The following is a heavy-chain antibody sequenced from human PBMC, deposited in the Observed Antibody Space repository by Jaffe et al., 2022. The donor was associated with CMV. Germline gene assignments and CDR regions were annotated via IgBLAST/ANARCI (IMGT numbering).Heavy chain of an antibody. CDR2: ISSSGSTI. V-gene: IGHV3-48*03. Sequence: EVQLVESGGGLVQPGGSLRLSCAASGFTFSSYEMNWVRQAPGKGLEWVSYISSSGSTIYYADSVKGRFTISRDNAKNSLYLQMNSLRAEDTAVYYCARDARYSSGYLAETNWFDPWGQGTLVTVSS. J-gene: IGHJ5*02. CDR3: ARDARYSSGYLAETNWFDP. CDR1: GFTFSSYE. D-gene: IGHD3-22*01.